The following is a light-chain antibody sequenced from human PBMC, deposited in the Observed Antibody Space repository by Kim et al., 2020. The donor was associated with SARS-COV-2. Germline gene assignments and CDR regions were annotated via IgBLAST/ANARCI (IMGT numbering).Light chain of an antibody. CDR3: QSYDISLSGSWV. CDR1: NSNIGAAYN. CDR2: ANT. Sequence: QSVLTQPPSVSGAPGQRVTISCTGSNSNIGAAYNVHWYQKLPGAAPKLIIYANTNRPSGVPDRFSASKSGTSASLTITGLQAEDEADYYCQSYDISLSGSWVFGGGTKLTVL. V-gene: IGLV1-40*01. J-gene: IGLJ3*02.